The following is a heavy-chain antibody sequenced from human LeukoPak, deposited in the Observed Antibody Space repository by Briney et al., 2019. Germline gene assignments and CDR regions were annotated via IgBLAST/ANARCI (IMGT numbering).Heavy chain of an antibody. J-gene: IGHJ4*02. V-gene: IGHV3-23*01. Sequence: PGGSLRLSCAVSGITLSNYGMSWVRQAPGKGREWVAGISGSGGGTNYADSVRGRFTISRDNSKNTLYLQMNSLGAEDTAVYFCAKRGVVIRVILVGFHKEAYYFDSWGQGALVTVSS. CDR1: GITLSNYG. D-gene: IGHD3-22*01. CDR2: ISGSGGGT. CDR3: AKRGVVIRVILVGFHKEAYYFDS.